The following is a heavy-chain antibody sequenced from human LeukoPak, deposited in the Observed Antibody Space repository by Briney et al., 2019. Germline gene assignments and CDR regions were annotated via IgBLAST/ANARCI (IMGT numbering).Heavy chain of an antibody. D-gene: IGHD2-21*01. Sequence: SETLSLTCTVSGGSISSSSYYWGWIRQPPGKGLEWIGSIYYSGSTYYNPSLKSRVTISVDTSKNQFSLKLSSVTAADTAVYYCARVKVGSIVHFDYWGQGTLVTVSS. V-gene: IGHV4-39*07. CDR2: IYYSGST. J-gene: IGHJ4*02. CDR1: GGSISSSSYY. CDR3: ARVKVGSIVHFDY.